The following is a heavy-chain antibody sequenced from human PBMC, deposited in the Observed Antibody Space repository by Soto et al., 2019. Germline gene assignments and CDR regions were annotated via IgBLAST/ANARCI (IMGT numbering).Heavy chain of an antibody. D-gene: IGHD1-26*01. CDR1: GGSISISNW. J-gene: IGHJ6*03. CDR3: ARGGYYFYMDV. Sequence: QVQLQESGPGLVKPSETLSLTCAVSGGSISISNWWSWVRQTPGTGLEWIGQIHHSGSTNYSPSLTSQVTISVDKSKNQFSLKMNSVTAADTAVYYCARGGYYFYMDVWGKGTTVTVSS. CDR2: IHHSGST. V-gene: IGHV4-4*02.